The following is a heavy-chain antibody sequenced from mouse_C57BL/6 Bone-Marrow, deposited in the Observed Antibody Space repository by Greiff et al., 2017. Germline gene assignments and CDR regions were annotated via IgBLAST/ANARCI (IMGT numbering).Heavy chain of an antibody. D-gene: IGHD1-1*02. V-gene: IGHV1-69*01. CDR1: GYTFTSYW. CDR2: IDPSDSYT. Sequence: VQLQQPGAELVMPGASVKLSCKASGYTFTSYWMHWVKQRPGQGLEWIGEIDPSDSYTNYNQKFKGKSTLTVDKSSSTAYMQLSSLTSEDAAVYYCARGGKVAYWGQGTLVTVSA. J-gene: IGHJ3*01. CDR3: ARGGKVAY.